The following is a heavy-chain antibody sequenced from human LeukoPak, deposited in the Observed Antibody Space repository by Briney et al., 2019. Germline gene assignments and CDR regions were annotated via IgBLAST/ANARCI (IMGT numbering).Heavy chain of an antibody. CDR2: ISGSGGST. D-gene: IGHD3-10*01. CDR1: GFTFRSYG. Sequence: GRSLRLSCGASGFTFRSYGMHWVRQAPGKGLEWVSAISGSGGSTYYADSVKGRFTISRDNSKNTLYLQMNSLRAEDTAVYYCAMGLWFGETRSPFDYWGQGTLVTVSS. CDR3: AMGLWFGETRSPFDY. V-gene: IGHV3-23*01. J-gene: IGHJ4*02.